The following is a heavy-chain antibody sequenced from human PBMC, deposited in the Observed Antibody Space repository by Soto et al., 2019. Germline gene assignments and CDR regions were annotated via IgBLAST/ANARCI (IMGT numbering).Heavy chain of an antibody. Sequence: SETLSLTCTVSGGSISSYYWSWIRQPPGKGLEWIGYIYYSGSTNYTPSLKSRVTISVDTSKNQFSLKLSSVTAADTAVYYCARGSYCYDSSGLDYWGQGTLVTV. D-gene: IGHD3-22*01. CDR2: IYYSGST. J-gene: IGHJ4*02. CDR1: GGSISSYY. CDR3: ARGSYCYDSSGLDY. V-gene: IGHV4-59*01.